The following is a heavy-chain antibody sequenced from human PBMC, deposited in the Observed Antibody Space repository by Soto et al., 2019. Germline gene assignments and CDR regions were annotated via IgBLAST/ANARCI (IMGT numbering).Heavy chain of an antibody. V-gene: IGHV1-8*01. D-gene: IGHD2-15*01. J-gene: IGHJ5*02. Sequence: ASVKVSCKASGYPFPSSDINWVRQATGQGLEWMGWMNPNSGNTGYAQKFQGRVTMTRNTSINTAYMELSSLRSEDTAVYYCARVAARYNWFDPWGQGTLVTVSS. CDR3: ARVAARYNWFDP. CDR2: MNPNSGNT. CDR1: GYPFPSSD.